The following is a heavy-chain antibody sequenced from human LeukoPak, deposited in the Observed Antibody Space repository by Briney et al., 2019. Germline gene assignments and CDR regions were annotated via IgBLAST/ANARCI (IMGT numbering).Heavy chain of an antibody. D-gene: IGHD5-12*01. V-gene: IGHV1-18*01. CDR2: NSAYNGDT. Sequence: GASVKVSCKASGYIFTSYGISWVRQAPGQGLEWMGWNSAYNGDTNYAQKFQGRVTVTTDTSTTTAYMELRSLRSDDSAVYYCARRSGYDRRMGTLDFWGQGTLVTVSS. CDR3: ARRSGYDRRMGTLDF. J-gene: IGHJ4*02. CDR1: GYIFTSYG.